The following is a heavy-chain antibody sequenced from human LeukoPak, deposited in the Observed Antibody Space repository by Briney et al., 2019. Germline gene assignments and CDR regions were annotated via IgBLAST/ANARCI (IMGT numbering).Heavy chain of an antibody. CDR3: ARVTYDSSGYWSGYFDY. D-gene: IGHD3-22*01. V-gene: IGHV3-11*06. Sequence: GGSLRLSCTVSGFTLSDYYVSWIRQAPGKGLEWLSHISDTGYYTNYADSVRGRFTISRDNAKNSLYLQMNSLRAEDTAVYYCARVTYDSSGYWSGYFDYWGQGTLVTVSS. CDR2: ISDTGYYT. CDR1: GFTLSDYY. J-gene: IGHJ4*02.